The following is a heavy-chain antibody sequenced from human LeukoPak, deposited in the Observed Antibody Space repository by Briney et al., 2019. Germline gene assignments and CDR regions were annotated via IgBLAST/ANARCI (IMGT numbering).Heavy chain of an antibody. CDR1: GGSISSGSYY. CDR3: ASYIVVVPIPGRGGQDAFDI. V-gene: IGHV4-61*02. J-gene: IGHJ3*02. D-gene: IGHD2-2*01. Sequence: PSETLSLTCTVSGGSISSGSYYWSWIRQPAGKGLEWIGRIYTSGSTNYNPSLKSRVTISVDTSKNQFSLKLSSVTAADTAVYYCASYIVVVPIPGRGGQDAFDIWGQGTMVTVSS. CDR2: IYTSGST.